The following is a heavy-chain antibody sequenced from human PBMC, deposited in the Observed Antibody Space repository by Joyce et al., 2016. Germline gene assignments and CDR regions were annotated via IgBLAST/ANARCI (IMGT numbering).Heavy chain of an antibody. D-gene: IGHD3-10*01. Sequence: QVQLVQSGAEVKKPGSSVKVSCKASGGNFRSYAISWVRQAPGKGLEWMGGMIPLLGSQKYAQKFRGRVTITADEFTNAAYMELRSLKSEDTAVYYCARGMVRGADDSANDYWGQGTLVTVSS. CDR1: GGNFRSYA. CDR3: ARGMVRGADDSANDY. V-gene: IGHV1-69*01. J-gene: IGHJ4*02. CDR2: MIPLLGSQ.